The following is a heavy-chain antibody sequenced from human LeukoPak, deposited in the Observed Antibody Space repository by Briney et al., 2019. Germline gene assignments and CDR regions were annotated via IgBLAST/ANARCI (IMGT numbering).Heavy chain of an antibody. J-gene: IGHJ5*02. V-gene: IGHV4-39*01. CDR1: GDSISSPNYY. D-gene: IGHD5-24*01. CDR2: INDSGIT. Sequence: PSETLSLTCTVSGDSISSPNYYWGWVRQSSGRGLEWIGSINDSGITYYKWSLKSRATISVDTSNNQFSLHLSFVTAADTAIYFCARQPRYILTPGPHDRETANYFDPWGRGTLVTVSP. CDR3: ARQPRYILTPGPHDRETANYFDP.